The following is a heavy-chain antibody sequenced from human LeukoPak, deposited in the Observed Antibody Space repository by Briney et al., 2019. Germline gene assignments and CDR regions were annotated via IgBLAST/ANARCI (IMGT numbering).Heavy chain of an antibody. D-gene: IGHD3-22*01. V-gene: IGHV3-53*01. CDR2: IYSGGST. CDR3: AKSSYYDASGYYREYYFDS. J-gene: IGHJ4*02. CDR1: GFTVSSNH. Sequence: SGGSLRLSCAVSGFTVSSNHMSWVRQAPGKGLEWVSVIYSGGSTYYADSVKGRFTISRDKTKNTLYLQMNSLRAEDTAVYYCAKSSYYDASGYYREYYFDSWGQGTLVTVSS.